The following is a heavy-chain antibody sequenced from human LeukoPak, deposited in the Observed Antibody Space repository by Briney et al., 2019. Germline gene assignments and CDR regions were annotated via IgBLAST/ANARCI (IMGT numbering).Heavy chain of an antibody. J-gene: IGHJ5*02. CDR1: GFIFNNYG. Sequence: GGSLRLSCAASGFIFNNYGLVWVRQAPGKGLEWVSAISNDGGGTNYADFVKGRFTISRDNSKNTLFLQMNSLRAEDTALYYCAKGSSGYFVDLWGQGTLVTVSS. CDR2: ISNDGGGT. CDR3: AKGSSGYFVDL. V-gene: IGHV3-23*01. D-gene: IGHD3-22*01.